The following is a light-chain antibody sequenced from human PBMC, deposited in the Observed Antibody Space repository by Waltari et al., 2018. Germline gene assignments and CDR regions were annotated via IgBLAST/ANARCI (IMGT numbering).Light chain of an antibody. CDR2: LGS. CDR1: RSLLHSNGYNF. Sequence: DIVMTQSPLSLPVTPGEPASISCRSSRSLLHSNGYNFLDWDLQKPGPSPQLLIYLGSNRASGVPDRFSGSGSGTDFTLKISRVEAEDVGVYYCMQALQAPLTFGGGTKVEIK. J-gene: IGKJ4*01. V-gene: IGKV2-28*01. CDR3: MQALQAPLT.